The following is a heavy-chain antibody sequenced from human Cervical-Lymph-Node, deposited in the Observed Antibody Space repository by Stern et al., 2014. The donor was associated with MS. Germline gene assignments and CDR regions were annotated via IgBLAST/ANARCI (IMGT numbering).Heavy chain of an antibody. CDR3: TKAWDS. Sequence: QVQLMQSGAEVKKPGASVKVSCKTSGYTFTSDDINWVRQAPGQGLEWMGWMNPDSGETGYAQKFQGRLNITRATSTSTAYMELTTLRSEDTAVYCCTKAWDSWGQGTLVTVSS. V-gene: IGHV1-8*01. CDR2: MNPDSGET. CDR1: GYTFTSDD. J-gene: IGHJ4*02.